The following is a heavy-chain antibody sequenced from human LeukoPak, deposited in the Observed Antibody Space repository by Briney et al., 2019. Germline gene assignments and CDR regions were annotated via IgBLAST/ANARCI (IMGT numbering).Heavy chain of an antibody. CDR1: GGSISSSSYY. CDR3: ARDHGGYDGFDY. CDR2: IYYSGST. Sequence: SETLSLTCTVSGGSISSSSYYWGWIRQPPGKGLEWIRSIYYSGSTYYNPSLKSRVTISVDTSKNQFSLKLSSVTAADTAVYYCARDHGGYDGFDYWGQGTLVTVSS. V-gene: IGHV4-39*07. D-gene: IGHD5-12*01. J-gene: IGHJ4*02.